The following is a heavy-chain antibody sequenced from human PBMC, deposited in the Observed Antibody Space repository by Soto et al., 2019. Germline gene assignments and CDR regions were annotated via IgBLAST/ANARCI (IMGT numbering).Heavy chain of an antibody. CDR3: ARLDIVVVPAAHGVYYYYYMDV. CDR2: MNPNSGNT. D-gene: IGHD2-2*03. V-gene: IGHV1-8*01. CDR1: GYTFTSYD. J-gene: IGHJ6*03. Sequence: ASVKVSCKASGYTFTSYDINWVRQATGQGLEWMGWMNPNSGNTGYAQKFQGRVTMTRNTSISTAYMELSSLRSEDTAVYYCARLDIVVVPAAHGVYYYYYMDVWGKGTTVTVSS.